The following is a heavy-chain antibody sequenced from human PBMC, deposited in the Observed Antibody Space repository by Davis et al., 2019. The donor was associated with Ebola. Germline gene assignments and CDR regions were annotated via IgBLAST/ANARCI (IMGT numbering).Heavy chain of an antibody. Sequence: GESLKISCAASGFTFSNYWMSWVRQAPGKGLEWISVISYDGRASTYANSVKGRFPISRDNSRRTLSLQITRPTTEDTAVYYCAREMGNTNYLDYWGQGALVTVSS. CDR1: GFTFSNYW. D-gene: IGHD2-2*01. J-gene: IGHJ4*02. CDR3: AREMGNTNYLDY. CDR2: ISYDGRAS. V-gene: IGHV3-30*03.